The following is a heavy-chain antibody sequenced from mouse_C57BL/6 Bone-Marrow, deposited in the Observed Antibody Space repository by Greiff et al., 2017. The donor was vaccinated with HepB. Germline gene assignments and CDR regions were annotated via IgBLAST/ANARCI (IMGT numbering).Heavy chain of an antibody. CDR3: EREGRDY. CDR1: GYTFTSYT. V-gene: IGHV1-4*01. CDR2: INPSSGYT. J-gene: IGHJ4*01. Sequence: QVQLKESGAELARPGASVKMSCKASGYTFTSYTMHWVKQRPGQGLEWIGYINPSSGYTKYNQKFKDKATLTADKTSSTAYMQLSSLTSEDSADYYCEREGRDYWGQGTSVTVSS.